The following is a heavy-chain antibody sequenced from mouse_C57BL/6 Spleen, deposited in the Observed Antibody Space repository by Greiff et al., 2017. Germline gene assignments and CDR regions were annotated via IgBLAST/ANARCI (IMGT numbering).Heavy chain of an antibody. CDR3: TREGAAGAWFAY. CDR1: GYTFTDYE. J-gene: IGHJ3*01. CDR2: IDPETGGT. V-gene: IGHV1-15*01. D-gene: IGHD3-3*01. Sequence: VKLMESGAELVRPGASVTLSCKASGYTFTDYEMHWVKQTPVHGLEWIGAIDPETGGTAYNQKFKGKAILTADKSSSTAYMELRSLTSEDSAVYYCTREGAAGAWFAYWGQGTLVTVSA.